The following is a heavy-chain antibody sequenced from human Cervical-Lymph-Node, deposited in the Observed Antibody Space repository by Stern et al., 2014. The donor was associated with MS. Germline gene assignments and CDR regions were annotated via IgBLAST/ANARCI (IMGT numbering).Heavy chain of an antibody. CDR1: GFTVNDYS. D-gene: IGHD4-17*01. V-gene: IGHV3-9*01. CDR2: ISWDGGST. J-gene: IGHJ4*02. CDR3: AKTTVTTRPFEF. Sequence: VQLVESGGGLVQPCRSLRLSCAASGFTVNDYSMHWVRQAPGKGLEWVSGISWDGGSTEYAASVKGRFAISRDNAKNSLFLHMNSLRPEDTAFYYCAKTTVTTRPFEFWGQGTLVTVSS.